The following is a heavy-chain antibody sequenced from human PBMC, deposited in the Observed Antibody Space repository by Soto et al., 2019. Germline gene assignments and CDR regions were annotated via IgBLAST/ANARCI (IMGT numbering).Heavy chain of an antibody. V-gene: IGHV4-31*03. D-gene: IGHD1-1*01. J-gene: IGHJ3*02. CDR2: IYYSGST. CDR3: ARGTRGRAFDI. CDR1: GGSISSGGYY. Sequence: SETLSLTGTVSGGSISSGGYYCSWIRQHPGKGLEWIGYIYYSGSTYYNPSLKSRVTISVDTSKNQFSLKLSSVTAADTAVYYCARGTRGRAFDIWGQGTMVTVSS.